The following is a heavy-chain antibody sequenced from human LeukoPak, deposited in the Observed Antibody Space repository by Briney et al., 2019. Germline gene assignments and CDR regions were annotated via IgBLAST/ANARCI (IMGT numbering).Heavy chain of an antibody. CDR2: IYISGST. CDR1: GGSISSASYY. CDR3: AREREGPHGYLDY. J-gene: IGHJ4*02. D-gene: IGHD5-24*01. Sequence: SETLSLTCTVSGGSISSASYYWSWIRQPAGKGLEWIGRIYISGSTNYKSSLKSRVTISVDTSKNQFSLKLSSVTAADTAVYYCAREREGPHGYLDYWGQGTLVTVSS. V-gene: IGHV4-61*02.